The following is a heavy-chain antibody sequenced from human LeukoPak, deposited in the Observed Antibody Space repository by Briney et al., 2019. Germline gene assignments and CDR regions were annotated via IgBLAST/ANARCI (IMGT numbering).Heavy chain of an antibody. Sequence: SGSVKVSCKASGYTFTSYDINWVRQASGQGLEWMGWMNPNSGNTGYAQKFQGRVTMTRNTSISTAYMELSSLRSEDTAVYYCARGSSTSCFDYWGQGTLVTVSS. D-gene: IGHD2-2*01. V-gene: IGHV1-8*01. CDR3: ARGSSTSCFDY. CDR1: GYTFTSYD. J-gene: IGHJ4*02. CDR2: MNPNSGNT.